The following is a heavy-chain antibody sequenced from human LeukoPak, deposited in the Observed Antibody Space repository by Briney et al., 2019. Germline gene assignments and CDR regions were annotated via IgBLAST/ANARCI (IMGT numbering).Heavy chain of an antibody. Sequence: GGSLRLSCAATGITVSSNYMNWVRQAPGKGLEWVSVIYSGGSTYYGNSVKGRFTISRDDSKNTLYLQMSSLRAEDTAVYYCARVDFGGTYAMDVWGQGTTVTVSS. CDR1: GITVSSNY. V-gene: IGHV3-53*01. D-gene: IGHD3-16*01. J-gene: IGHJ6*02. CDR3: ARVDFGGTYAMDV. CDR2: IYSGGST.